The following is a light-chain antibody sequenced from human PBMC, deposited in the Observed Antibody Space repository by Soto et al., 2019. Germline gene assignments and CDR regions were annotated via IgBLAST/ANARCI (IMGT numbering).Light chain of an antibody. Sequence: QSVLTQPASVSGSPGQSITISCTGTNSDIGSYNLVSWYQQHPGKAPKLMIYEVRKRPSGISNRFSGSKSGNTASLTISGLQAEDEADYYCCSYAGSSTFVFGGGTQLTVL. CDR1: NSDIGSYNL. J-gene: IGLJ3*02. CDR2: EVR. V-gene: IGLV2-23*02. CDR3: CSYAGSSTFV.